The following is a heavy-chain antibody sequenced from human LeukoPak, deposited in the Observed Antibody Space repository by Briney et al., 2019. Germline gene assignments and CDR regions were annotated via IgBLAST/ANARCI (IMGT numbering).Heavy chain of an antibody. CDR1: GFTFSSYA. J-gene: IGHJ6*02. V-gene: IGHV3-23*01. CDR3: ARRWLGDPYGMDV. CDR2: IGGVSESF. Sequence: GGSLRLSCAASGFTFSSYAMSWVRQAPGKGLEWVSIIGGVSESFYYADSVKGRFTVSRDNSKDTLYLQINNLRDEDTAVYYCARRWLGDPYGMDVWGQGTTVSVSS. D-gene: IGHD3-10*01.